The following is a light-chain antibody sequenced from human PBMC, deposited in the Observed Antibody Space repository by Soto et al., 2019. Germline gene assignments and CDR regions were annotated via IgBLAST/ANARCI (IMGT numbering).Light chain of an antibody. J-gene: IGKJ5*01. V-gene: IGKV3D-15*01. CDR3: QQYNDWPRVT. CDR2: STS. Sequence: EVGLTQSPDTLALSPGETATLSCRASQSLSISYLAWYQQHPGQPPRLLIYSTSTRATGIPDRFSGSGSGTEFTLTVSSLQSEDFAVYYCQQYNDWPRVTFGQGTRLAI. CDR1: QSLSISY.